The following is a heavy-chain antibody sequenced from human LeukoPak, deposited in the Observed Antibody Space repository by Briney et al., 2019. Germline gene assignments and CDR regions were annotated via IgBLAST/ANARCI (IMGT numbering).Heavy chain of an antibody. CDR1: GFTFSSYA. J-gene: IGHJ1*01. V-gene: IGHV3-23*01. CDR3: AKDNNFWSGYPRRYFQH. Sequence: GGSLRLSCAASGFTFSSYAMSWVRQAPGKGLEWVSPISGSGGSTYYADSVKGRFTISRDNSKNTLYLQMNSLRAEDTAVYYCAKDNNFWSGYPRRYFQHWGQGTLVTVSS. D-gene: IGHD3-3*01. CDR2: ISGSGGST.